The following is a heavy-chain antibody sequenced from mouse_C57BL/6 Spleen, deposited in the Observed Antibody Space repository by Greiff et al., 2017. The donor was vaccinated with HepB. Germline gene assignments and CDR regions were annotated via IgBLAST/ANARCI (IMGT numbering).Heavy chain of an antibody. D-gene: IGHD2-4*01. V-gene: IGHV1-55*01. CDR3: AIYDYDDDAYAMDY. CDR2: IYPGSGST. Sequence: VQLQQPGAELVKPGASVKMSCKASGYTFTSYWITWVKQRPGQGLEWIGDIYPGSGSTNYNEKFKSKATLTVDTSSSTAYMQLSSLTSEDSAVYYCAIYDYDDDAYAMDYWGQGTSVTVSS. J-gene: IGHJ4*01. CDR1: GYTFTSYW.